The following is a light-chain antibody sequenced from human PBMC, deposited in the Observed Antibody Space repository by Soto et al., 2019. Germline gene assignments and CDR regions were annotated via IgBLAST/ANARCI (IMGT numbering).Light chain of an antibody. V-gene: IGKV3-20*01. CDR2: GAS. CDR1: QSVISTY. J-gene: IGKJ5*01. CDR3: EAPGSSAGT. Sequence: IATGCCRTSQSVISTYLAWYQQKPGQAPRLLIYGASSRATGIPDRFSGIGYGTAFALGLRCRQSGGIAVYYCEAPGSSAGTFARGTRLEIK.